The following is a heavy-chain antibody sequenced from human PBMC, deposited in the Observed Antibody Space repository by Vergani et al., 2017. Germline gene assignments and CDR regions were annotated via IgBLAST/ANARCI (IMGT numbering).Heavy chain of an antibody. V-gene: IGHV3-74*01. CDR1: GFPLSNAW. J-gene: IGHJ4*02. CDR3: ARNGAGTIDLTY. CDR2: VGFDGSDT. Sequence: EVQLVESGGGLVQPGGSLRLSCAASGFPLSNAWIHWVRQGPGKGLEWVSRVGFDGSDTVYADSVKGRFTISKDSAMNTVHLQMTNVIAEVTAVYFCARNGAGTIDLTYWGPGFRVPVSS. D-gene: IGHD3-9*01.